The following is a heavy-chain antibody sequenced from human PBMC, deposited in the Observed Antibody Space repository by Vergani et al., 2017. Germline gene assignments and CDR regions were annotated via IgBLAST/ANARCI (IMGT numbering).Heavy chain of an antibody. D-gene: IGHD4-23*01. V-gene: IGHV3-13*01. CDR2: IGTAGDT. CDR3: ARAVSTTVVDSPGY. J-gene: IGHJ4*02. CDR1: GLTFSSYD. Sequence: EVQLLESGGGLVQPGGSLRLSCAASGLTFSSYDMHWVRHATGKGLEWVSAIGTAGDTYYPGSVKGRFTISRENAKNSLYLQMNSLRAGDTAIYYCARAVSTTVVDSPGYWGQGTLVTVSS.